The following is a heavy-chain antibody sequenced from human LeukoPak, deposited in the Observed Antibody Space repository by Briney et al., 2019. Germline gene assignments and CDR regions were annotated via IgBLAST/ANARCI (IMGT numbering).Heavy chain of an antibody. Sequence: GESLKISCKGSGYSFTNYWIGWVRQMPGKGLEWMGIIYPGDSDTRYSPSFQGQVTISVDKSISTAYLQWSSLKASDTAMYYCARGTVTTTGYNWFDPWGQGTLVTVSS. CDR2: IYPGDSDT. J-gene: IGHJ5*02. V-gene: IGHV5-51*01. CDR1: GYSFTNYW. D-gene: IGHD4-17*01. CDR3: ARGTVTTTGYNWFDP.